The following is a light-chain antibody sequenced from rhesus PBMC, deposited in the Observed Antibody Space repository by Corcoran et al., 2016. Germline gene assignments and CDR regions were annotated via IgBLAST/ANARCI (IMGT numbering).Light chain of an antibody. CDR3: SSYAGSNNYI. Sequence: QGAPTQPPSVSGSPGQSVTISCTGTSSDIGGYNYVSWYQQHPGTAPKLMIYEVSKRPSGVSDRFSGSKSGNTASLTISGLQAEDEADYYCSSYAGSNNYIFGAGTRLTVL. CDR2: EVS. V-gene: IGLV2-32*02. J-gene: IGLJ1*01. CDR1: SSDIGGYNY.